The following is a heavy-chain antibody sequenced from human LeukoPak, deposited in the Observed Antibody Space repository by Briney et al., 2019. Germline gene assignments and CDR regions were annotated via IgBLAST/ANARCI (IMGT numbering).Heavy chain of an antibody. V-gene: IGHV3-15*01. D-gene: IGHD3-9*01. J-gene: IGHJ4*02. CDR3: TXXTXXLDWVDY. CDR2: IKSKTDGGTT. Sequence: CAASXFTFSNAWMSWVRQAPGKGLEWVGRIKSKTDGGTTDYAAPVKGRFTISRDESKNRLYQQMNSQKTRDTAVCXXTXXTXXLDWVDYWGQGTLVTVSS. CDR1: XFTFSNAW.